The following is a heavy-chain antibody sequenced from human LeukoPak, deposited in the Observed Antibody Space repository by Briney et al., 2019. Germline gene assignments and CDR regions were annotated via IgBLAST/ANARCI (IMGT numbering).Heavy chain of an antibody. CDR2: IFPILGIA. V-gene: IGHV1-69*04. CDR3: AVAGAHVTSIAVAGSGGS. Sequence: GASVKVSCKASGGTFSSYAISWVRQAPGQGLEWMGRIFPILGIANYAQKFQGRVTITADKSTSTAYMELSSLRSEDTAVYYCAVAGAHVTSIAVAGSGGSWGQGTLVTVSS. J-gene: IGHJ4*02. CDR1: GGTFSSYA. D-gene: IGHD6-19*01.